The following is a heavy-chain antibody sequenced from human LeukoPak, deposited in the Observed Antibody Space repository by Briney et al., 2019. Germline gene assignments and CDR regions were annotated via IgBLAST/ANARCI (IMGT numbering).Heavy chain of an antibody. CDR1: GGSISSSDYY. CDR2: IYYSGST. D-gene: IGHD3-22*01. CDR3: AILPGDYYDSSGYYYVDY. V-gene: IGHV4-39*07. Sequence: SETLSLTCTVSGGSISSSDYYWGWIRQPPGKGLEWIGNIYYSGSTYYNPSLKSRVTISADTSKNQFSLKLSSVTAADTAVYYCAILPGDYYDSSGYYYVDYWGQGTLVTVSS. J-gene: IGHJ4*02.